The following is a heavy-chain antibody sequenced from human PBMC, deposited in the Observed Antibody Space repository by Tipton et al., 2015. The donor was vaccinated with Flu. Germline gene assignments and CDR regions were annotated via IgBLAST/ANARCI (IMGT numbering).Heavy chain of an antibody. CDR2: ISGSGGNT. CDR1: GFTFSNYA. Sequence: SLRLSCAASGFTFSNYAMAWVRQAPGKGLEWVSAISGSGGNTFYADSVQGRFIISRDNSKNTLDLQMNSLRAEDTAVYYCAKYPEYSNSHRYFDVWGRGTLVTVSS. D-gene: IGHD6-13*01. CDR3: AKYPEYSNSHRYFDV. V-gene: IGHV3-23*01. J-gene: IGHJ2*01.